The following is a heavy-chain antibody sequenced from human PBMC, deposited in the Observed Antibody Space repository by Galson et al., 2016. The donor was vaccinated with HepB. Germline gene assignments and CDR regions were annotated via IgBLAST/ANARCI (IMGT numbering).Heavy chain of an antibody. CDR3: AKDYCTATSCYWQA. V-gene: IGHV3-23*01. Sequence: SLRLSCAASGFVFSSYAMSWVRQTPGKGLEWVSGINNNGGNIYYADSVKGRFTISRDNSKYTLYLQMNSLRAEDTAVYYCAKDYCTATSCYWQAWGQGTLVTVSS. CDR1: GFVFSSYA. J-gene: IGHJ5*02. D-gene: IGHD2-2*01. CDR2: INNNGGNI.